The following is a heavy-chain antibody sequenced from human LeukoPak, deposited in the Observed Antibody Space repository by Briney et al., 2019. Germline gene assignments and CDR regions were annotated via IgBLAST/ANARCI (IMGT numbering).Heavy chain of an antibody. Sequence: GGSLRLSCAASGFTFSSYSMNWVRQAPGKGLEWVASIKQDGSEKYYVDSVKGRFTISRDNAKNSLYLQMNSLRAEDTAVYYCARRGHDSSGYYYTLVDYFDYWGQGTLVTVSS. CDR3: ARRGHDSSGYYYTLVDYFDY. J-gene: IGHJ4*02. CDR1: GFTFSSYS. D-gene: IGHD3-22*01. CDR2: IKQDGSEK. V-gene: IGHV3-7*01.